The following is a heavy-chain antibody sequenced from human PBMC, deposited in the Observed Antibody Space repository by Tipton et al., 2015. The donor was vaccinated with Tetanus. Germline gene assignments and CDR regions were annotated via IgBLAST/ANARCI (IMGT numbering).Heavy chain of an antibody. V-gene: IGHV1-2*02. J-gene: IGHJ6*02. CDR3: ARDRGDYIYYGMDV. D-gene: IGHD3-22*01. CDR2: IDPNSGGT. CDR1: GYTFTGYY. Sequence: QLVQSGAEMKKPGASVKVSCKASGYTFTGYYIYWVRQAPGQGLEWMGWIDPNSGGTVYAQKFQGRVPMTRDTSISTVYMELRSLGFDDTAVYYCARDRGDYIYYGMDVWGPGTTVTVS.